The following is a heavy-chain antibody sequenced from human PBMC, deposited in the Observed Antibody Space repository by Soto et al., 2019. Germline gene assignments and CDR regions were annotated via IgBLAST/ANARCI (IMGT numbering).Heavy chain of an antibody. CDR2: ISAYNGNT. V-gene: IGHV1-18*01. J-gene: IGHJ6*02. D-gene: IGHD6-6*01. CDR3: ARDREGIAARQHYYYGMDV. Sequence: QVQLVQSGAEVKKPGASVKVSCKASGYTFTSYGISWVRQAPGQGLEWMGWISAYNGNTNYAQKLQGRVTMTTDTSTSTAYMELRSLRSYDTAVYYCARDREGIAARQHYYYGMDVWGQGTTVTVSS. CDR1: GYTFTSYG.